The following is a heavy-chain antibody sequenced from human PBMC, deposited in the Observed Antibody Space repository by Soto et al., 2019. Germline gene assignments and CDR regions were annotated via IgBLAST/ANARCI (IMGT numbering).Heavy chain of an antibody. CDR3: ANGYYDFWSGYYPLDY. V-gene: IGHV3-23*01. D-gene: IGHD3-3*01. CDR1: GFTFSSYA. Sequence: SGGSLRLSCAASGFTFSSYAMSWVRQAPGKGLEWVSAISGSGGSTYYADSVKGRFTISRDNSKNTLYLQMNSLRAEDTAVYYCANGYYDFWSGYYPLDYWGQGTLVTVSS. J-gene: IGHJ4*02. CDR2: ISGSGGST.